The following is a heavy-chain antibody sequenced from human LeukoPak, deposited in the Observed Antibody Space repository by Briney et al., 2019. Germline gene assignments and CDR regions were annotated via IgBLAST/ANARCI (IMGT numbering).Heavy chain of an antibody. CDR2: VIPIFGPP. Sequence: SVKVSCKASGGTFSNYAITWVRQALGQGLEWMEGVIPIFGPPNYAQKFQGRVTLTSDESTSTAYMELRSLRSDDTAVYYCARGGFTTQAGLDPWGQGTLVTVSS. J-gene: IGHJ5*02. CDR3: ARGGFTTQAGLDP. V-gene: IGHV1-69*01. CDR1: GGTFSNYA. D-gene: IGHD3-3*01.